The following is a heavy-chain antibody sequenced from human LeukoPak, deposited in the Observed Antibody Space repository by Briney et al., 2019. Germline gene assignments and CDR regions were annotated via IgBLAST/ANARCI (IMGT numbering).Heavy chain of an antibody. Sequence: GGTLRLSCAASGFTFNSYAMNWVRQAPGKGLEWVSTISSSGNNTYYTDPVKGRFTISRDNSKNTVYLQMDSLRAEDTAVYYCAILYGDYAQYYYMDVWGKGTTVTVSS. J-gene: IGHJ6*03. V-gene: IGHV3-23*01. CDR3: AILYGDYAQYYYMDV. D-gene: IGHD4-17*01. CDR2: ISSSGNNT. CDR1: GFTFNSYA.